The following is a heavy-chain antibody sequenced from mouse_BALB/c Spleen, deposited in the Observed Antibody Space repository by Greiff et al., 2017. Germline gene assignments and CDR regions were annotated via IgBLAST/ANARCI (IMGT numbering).Heavy chain of an antibody. D-gene: IGHD2-14*01. J-gene: IGHJ2*01. Sequence: LQQPGSELVRPGASVKLSCKASGYTFTGYWMHWVKQRPGQGLEWIGNIYPGSGSTNYDEKFKSKATLTVDTSSSTAYMQLSSLTSEDSAVYYCTRSSYRDYFDYWGQGTTLTVSS. CDR3: TRSSYRDYFDY. V-gene: IGHV1S22*01. CDR2: IYPGSGST. CDR1: GYTFTGYW.